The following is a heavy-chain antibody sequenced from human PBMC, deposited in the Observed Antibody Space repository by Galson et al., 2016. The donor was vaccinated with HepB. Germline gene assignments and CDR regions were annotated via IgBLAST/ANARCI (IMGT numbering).Heavy chain of an antibody. CDR2: IYYSGNT. V-gene: IGHV4-61*01. D-gene: IGHD5-18*01. CDR1: GGSVSSGSYY. CDR3: ARVPRGPWLQLHLRSGGAFDM. Sequence: SETLSLTCTVSGGSVSSGSYYWSWIRQPPGKGLEWIGYIYYSGNTNYNPSLKSRVTISIDTSNNQFSLKLSSLTAGGTAVNYCARVPRGPWLQLHLRSGGAFDMWGQGTMVTVSS. J-gene: IGHJ3*02.